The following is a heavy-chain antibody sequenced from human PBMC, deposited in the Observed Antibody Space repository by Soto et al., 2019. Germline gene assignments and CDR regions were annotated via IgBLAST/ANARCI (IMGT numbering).Heavy chain of an antibody. Sequence: GGSLRLSCAASGLTFSSYWMSWVRQAPGKGLEWVANIKQDGSEKYYVDSVKGRFTISRDNAKNSLYLQMNSLRAEDTAVYYCATEQYYYDSSGSIWGQGTMVTVSS. CDR3: ATEQYYYDSSGSI. CDR1: GLTFSSYW. CDR2: IKQDGSEK. V-gene: IGHV3-7*03. D-gene: IGHD3-22*01. J-gene: IGHJ3*02.